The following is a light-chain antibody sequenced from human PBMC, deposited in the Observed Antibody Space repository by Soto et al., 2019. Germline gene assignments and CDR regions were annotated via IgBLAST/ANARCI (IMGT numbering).Light chain of an antibody. CDR2: AAS. CDR1: QSISSY. V-gene: IGKV1-16*01. J-gene: IGKJ4*01. Sequence: DIQMTQSPASLSASVGGRVTITCRASQSISSYLNWYQQKPGKAPKLLIYAASSLQSGVPSRFSGSGSGTEFTLTISSLQPDDFATYYCQQYNSYPLTFGGGTKVDI. CDR3: QQYNSYPLT.